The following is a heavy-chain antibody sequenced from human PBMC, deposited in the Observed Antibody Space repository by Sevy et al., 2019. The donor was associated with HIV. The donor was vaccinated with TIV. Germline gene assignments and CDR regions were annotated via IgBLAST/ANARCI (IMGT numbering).Heavy chain of an antibody. CDR3: AEDTIVVVGEALDV. CDR1: GFTFSNYA. D-gene: IGHD3-22*01. Sequence: GGSLRLSCAVSGFTFSNYAMSWVRQAPGKGLEWVSAISGRDTGTFYAASVKGRFTISRDNSKNTLYLQMNSLRAEDTALYYGAEDTIVVVGEALDVWGRGTMVTVSS. J-gene: IGHJ3*01. CDR2: ISGRDTGT. V-gene: IGHV3-23*01.